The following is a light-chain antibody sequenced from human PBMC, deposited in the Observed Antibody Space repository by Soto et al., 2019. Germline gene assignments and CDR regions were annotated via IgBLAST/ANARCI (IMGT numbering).Light chain of an antibody. V-gene: IGKV3-20*01. J-gene: IGKJ1*01. CDR2: GAS. Sequence: EIELTNSPRSLSLAPRERAAVGWRASQSVSSSYLAWYQQKPGQAPRLLIYGASSRATGIPDRFSGSGSGTDFTLTISRLEPDDFATYYCQHYNSYSEAFGQGTK. CDR1: QSVSSSY. CDR3: QHYNSYSEA.